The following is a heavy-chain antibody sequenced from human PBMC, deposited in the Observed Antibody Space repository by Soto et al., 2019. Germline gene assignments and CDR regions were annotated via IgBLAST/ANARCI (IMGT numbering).Heavy chain of an antibody. J-gene: IGHJ6*02. CDR1: GFTFGTYS. CDR2: ISYDSDTI. D-gene: IGHD3-3*01. V-gene: IGHV3-48*02. Sequence: PGGSLRLSCAGSGFTFGTYSMNWVRQSAGKGLEWIAYISYDSDTIQYADSVKGRFTISRDNAKNSLYLQMNSLRDEDTAVYYCARLYYDYVWGQGTTVTVSS. CDR3: ARLYYDYV.